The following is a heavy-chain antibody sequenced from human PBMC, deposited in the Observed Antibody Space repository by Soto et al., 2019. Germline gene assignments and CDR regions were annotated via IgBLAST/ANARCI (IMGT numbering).Heavy chain of an antibody. V-gene: IGHV3-48*01. D-gene: IGHD7-27*01. Sequence: EVQLVESGGGLVQPGGSLRLSCATSGFILSDCAMNWVRQAPGKGLEWVSDISSSSSVIDYADSVKGRFTVSRDNARNPMYLRMSSLRAEDTAVYYCARDLSWGSNWYYYMDVWGKGTTVTVSS. CDR1: GFILSDCA. CDR3: ARDLSWGSNWYYYMDV. CDR2: ISSSSSVI. J-gene: IGHJ6*03.